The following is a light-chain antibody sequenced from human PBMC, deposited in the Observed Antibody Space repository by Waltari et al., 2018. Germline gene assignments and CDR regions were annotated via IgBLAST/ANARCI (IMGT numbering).Light chain of an antibody. Sequence: DIVMTQSPESLAVSLGERATITCRSSESLLYPPNNQNCLAWYQRKAGQPPKLLFYWASVRESGVPDRFSASGSGTDFILSISSLQAEDVAVYYCQQYYTSPLTFGGGTKVEIK. CDR3: QQYYTSPLT. V-gene: IGKV4-1*01. CDR1: ESLLYPPNNQNC. J-gene: IGKJ4*01. CDR2: WAS.